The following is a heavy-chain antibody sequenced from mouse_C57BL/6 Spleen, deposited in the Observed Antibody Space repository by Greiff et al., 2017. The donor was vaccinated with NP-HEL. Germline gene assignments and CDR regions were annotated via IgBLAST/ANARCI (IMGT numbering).Heavy chain of an antibody. J-gene: IGHJ2*01. V-gene: IGHV1-50*01. Sequence: VQLQQPGAELVKPGASVKLSCKASGYTFTSYWMQWVKQRPGQGLEWIGEIDPSDSYTNYTQKFKGKATLTVDTSSSTAYMQLSSLTSEDSAVYYWARRGHDCDYWGKGTTLTVSS. CDR2: IDPSDSYT. CDR1: GYTFTSYW. CDR3: ARRGHDCDY. D-gene: IGHD3-1*01.